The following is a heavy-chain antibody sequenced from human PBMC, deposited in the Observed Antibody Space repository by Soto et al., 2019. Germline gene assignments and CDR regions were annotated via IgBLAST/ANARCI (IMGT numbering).Heavy chain of an antibody. J-gene: IGHJ3*02. D-gene: IGHD2-15*01. Sequence: PSETLSLTCAVYGGSFSGYYWSWIRQPPGKGLEWIGEINHSGSTNYNPSLKSRVTISVDTSKNQFSLKLSSVTAADTAVYYCARGIPSVIVVVVAAADAFDIWGQGTMVTVSS. CDR2: INHSGST. V-gene: IGHV4-34*01. CDR1: GGSFSGYY. CDR3: ARGIPSVIVVVVAAADAFDI.